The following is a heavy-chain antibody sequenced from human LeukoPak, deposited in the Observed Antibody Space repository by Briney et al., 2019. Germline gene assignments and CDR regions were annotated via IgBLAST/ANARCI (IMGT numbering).Heavy chain of an antibody. CDR3: ARDLRGSGWYFDY. CDR1: GYTFTSYD. D-gene: IGHD6-19*01. CDR2: MNPNSGNT. Sequence: ASVKVSCKASGYTFTSYDINWVRQATGQGLEWMGWMNPNSGNTGYAQKFQGRVTMTRNTSISTAYMELSRLRSDDTAVYYCARDLRGSGWYFDYWGQGTLVTVSS. V-gene: IGHV1-8*01. J-gene: IGHJ4*02.